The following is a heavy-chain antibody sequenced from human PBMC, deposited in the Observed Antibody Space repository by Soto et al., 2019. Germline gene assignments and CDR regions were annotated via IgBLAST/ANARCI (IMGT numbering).Heavy chain of an antibody. J-gene: IGHJ4*02. CDR1: GGPISSDSYY. V-gene: IGHV4-31*03. CDR2: IYYSGTT. D-gene: IGHD3-10*01. CDR3: ASDFYMAKGPGYIDD. Sequence: PSETLSLTCTVSGGPISSDSYYWSWIRQHPGKGLEWIGYIYYSGTTYDNPSLRSRVTISVDTSKNQFSLKLSSVTAADTAVYYCASDFYMAKGPGYIDDRGPGTRV.